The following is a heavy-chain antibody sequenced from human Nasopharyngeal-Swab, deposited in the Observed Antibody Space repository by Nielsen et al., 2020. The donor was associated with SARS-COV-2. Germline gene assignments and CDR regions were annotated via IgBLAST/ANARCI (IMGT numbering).Heavy chain of an antibody. V-gene: IGHV3-53*01. CDR2: IYSGGST. J-gene: IGHJ6*02. D-gene: IGHD3-9*01. CDR3: ARVAAGGFDWYSRYYGMDV. CDR1: GFTVSSNY. Sequence: GESLQISCAASGFTVSSNYMSWVRQAPGKGLEWVSVIYSGGSTYYADSVKGRFTISRDNSKNTLYLQMNSLRAEDTAVYYCARVAAGGFDWYSRYYGMDVWGQGTTVTVSS.